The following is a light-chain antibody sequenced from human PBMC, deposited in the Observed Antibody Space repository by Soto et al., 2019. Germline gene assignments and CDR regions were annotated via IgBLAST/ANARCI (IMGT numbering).Light chain of an antibody. J-gene: IGLJ1*01. CDR2: EVT. Sequence: QSVLTQPASVSGSPGQSITISCTGTSSDIGAYDYVSWYQQYPGRVPKLIIHEVTNRPSGVSDRFSGSKSGNTASLTISGLQTEDEADYYCSSHAGSNAFYVFGTGTKVTAL. V-gene: IGLV2-14*01. CDR1: SSDIGAYDY. CDR3: SSHAGSNAFYV.